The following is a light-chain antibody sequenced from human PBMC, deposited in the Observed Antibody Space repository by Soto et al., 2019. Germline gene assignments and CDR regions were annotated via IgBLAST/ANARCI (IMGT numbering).Light chain of an antibody. CDR3: QQYYTTPYT. V-gene: IGKV4-1*01. Sequence: DIVMTQSPDSLAVSLGERATINCKSSQSVLYSPNNNNYLSWYQHKPGQPPRLLIYWASTRESGVPDRFSGSGSGTDFTITISSLQAEDVAVYYCQQYYTTPYTFGPGTKVDVK. CDR2: WAS. J-gene: IGKJ3*01. CDR1: QSVLYSPNNNNY.